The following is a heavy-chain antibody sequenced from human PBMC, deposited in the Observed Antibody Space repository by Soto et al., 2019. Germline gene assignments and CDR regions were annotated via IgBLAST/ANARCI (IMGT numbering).Heavy chain of an antibody. Sequence: GGSLRLSCAASGFTFSSYAMSWVRQAPGKGLEWVSAISGSGGSTYYADSVKGRFTISRDNSKNTLYLQMNSLRAEDTAVYYCAKSNTPYSNWGPFDYWGQGTLVTVSS. CDR2: ISGSGGST. D-gene: IGHD4-4*01. CDR3: AKSNTPYSNWGPFDY. V-gene: IGHV3-23*01. J-gene: IGHJ4*02. CDR1: GFTFSSYA.